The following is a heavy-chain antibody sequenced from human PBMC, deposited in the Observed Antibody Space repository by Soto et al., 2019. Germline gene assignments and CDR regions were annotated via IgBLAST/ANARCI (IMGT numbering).Heavy chain of an antibody. CDR1: GYSFSNND. J-gene: IGHJ4*02. CDR2: VNPNNGDT. V-gene: IGHV1-8*01. D-gene: IGHD3-10*01. CDR3: AKVSRKGSAIDFDY. Sequence: QVQLVQSGAELKKPGASVKVSGKASGYSFSNNDMNWVRQATGQGPEWIGWVNPNNGDTGYAQKFQGRVTLTTDISTTTAYMELTSLRSEDTAIYYCAKVSRKGSAIDFDYWGQGSLITVSS.